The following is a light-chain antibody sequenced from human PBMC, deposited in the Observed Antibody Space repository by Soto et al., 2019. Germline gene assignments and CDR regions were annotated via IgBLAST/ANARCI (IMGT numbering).Light chain of an antibody. CDR3: QKYNNWPWT. CDR1: QSISGA. CDR2: GAS. Sequence: ELVMTQSPATLSVSPGGRATLSCRASQSISGALAWYQQKTGQAPRLLIYGASTRATSLPDRLSGSGSGTDLTLTISRLQSEDFAVYYCQKYNNWPWTFGQGTKVDIK. V-gene: IGKV3-15*01. J-gene: IGKJ1*01.